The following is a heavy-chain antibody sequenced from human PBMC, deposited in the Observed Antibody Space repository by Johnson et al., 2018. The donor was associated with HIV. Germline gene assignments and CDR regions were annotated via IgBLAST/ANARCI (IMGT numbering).Heavy chain of an antibody. V-gene: IGHV3-11*04. J-gene: IGHJ3*02. CDR3: ARFMGSTWSDASDI. CDR2: ISSSGSTI. CDR1: GFTFSDYY. D-gene: IGHD1-26*01. Sequence: QVQLVESGGGVVQPGGSLRLSCAASGFTFSDYYMSWIRQAPGKGLEWVSYISSSGSTIYYADSVRGRFTISRDNAKNSLYLQMNFLRPEDTAVYYCARFMGSTWSDASDIWGQGTMVIVSS.